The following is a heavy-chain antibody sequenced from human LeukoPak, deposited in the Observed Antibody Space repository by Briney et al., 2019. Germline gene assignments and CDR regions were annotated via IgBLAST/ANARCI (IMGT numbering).Heavy chain of an antibody. CDR3: ARDAAVYGDYVVGGVLNWFDP. J-gene: IGHJ5*02. D-gene: IGHD4-17*01. Sequence: ASVKVSCKASGYTFTNYAIHWVRQAPGQSLEWMGWINAGNGHTKYSQRFQGRVTMTRDSSASTAYMEVSNLRSQDTAVYYCARDAAVYGDYVVGGVLNWFDPWGQGTLVTVSS. V-gene: IGHV1-3*01. CDR2: INAGNGHT. CDR1: GYTFTNYA.